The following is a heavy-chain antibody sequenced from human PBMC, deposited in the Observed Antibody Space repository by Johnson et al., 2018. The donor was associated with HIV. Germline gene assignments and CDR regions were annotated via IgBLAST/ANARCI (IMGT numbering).Heavy chain of an antibody. J-gene: IGHJ3*02. Sequence: VQLVESGGGLVQPGGSLRLSCAASGFTFSSYWMTWVRQAPGKGLEWVANINQDGSEKNYLDSVKGRFTISRDNAKNALFLHMNSLRVEDTAVYYCARGNLYYSTDAFDIWGQGTMVTVSS. CDR2: INQDGSEK. CDR1: GFTFSSYW. D-gene: IGHD3-10*01. CDR3: ARGNLYYSTDAFDI. V-gene: IGHV3-7*01.